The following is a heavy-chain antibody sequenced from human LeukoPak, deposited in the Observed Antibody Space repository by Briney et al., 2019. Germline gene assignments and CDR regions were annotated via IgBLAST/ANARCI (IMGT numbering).Heavy chain of an antibody. CDR1: GGSISRYY. CDR2: IYTSGST. J-gene: IGHJ6*02. D-gene: IGHD6-6*01. V-gene: IGHV4-4*07. Sequence: SETLSLTCTVSGGSISRYYWSWIRQPAGKGLEWIGRIYTSGSTNYNPSLKSRLTMSVDTSKNQFSLKLSSVTAADTAVYYCARDWHSSSGTNYYHYGMDVWGQGTTVTVSS. CDR3: ARDWHSSSGTNYYHYGMDV.